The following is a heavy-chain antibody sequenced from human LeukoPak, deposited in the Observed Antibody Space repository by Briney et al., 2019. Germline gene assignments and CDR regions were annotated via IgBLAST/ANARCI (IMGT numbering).Heavy chain of an antibody. CDR2: IYYSGST. D-gene: IGHD3-22*01. CDR3: AKKDYYDSSGSAFDI. J-gene: IGHJ3*02. CDR1: GGSISSSSYY. Sequence: SETLSLTCTVSGGSISSSSYYWGWIRQPPGKGLEWIGHIYYSGSTYYNPSLKSRVTISVDTSKNQFSLKLSSVTAADTAVYYCAKKDYYDSSGSAFDIWGQGTMVTVSS. V-gene: IGHV4-39*07.